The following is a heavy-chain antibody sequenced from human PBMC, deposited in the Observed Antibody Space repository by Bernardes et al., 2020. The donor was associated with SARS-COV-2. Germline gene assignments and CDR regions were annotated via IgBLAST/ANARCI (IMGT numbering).Heavy chain of an antibody. V-gene: IGHV4-39*01. J-gene: IGHJ2*01. D-gene: IGHD3-22*01. CDR3: ASTPVTMILVVITYYYFDL. Sequence: SEPLSLTCTVSGDSVSSSSYFRGWIRQPPGKGLEWIGSIYSGGITYYNPSLKSRATISVDTSKNQFSLQLTSVTAADTAMYYCASTPVTMILVVITYYYFDLWGRGTLVTVSS. CDR1: GDSVSSSSYF. CDR2: IYSGGIT.